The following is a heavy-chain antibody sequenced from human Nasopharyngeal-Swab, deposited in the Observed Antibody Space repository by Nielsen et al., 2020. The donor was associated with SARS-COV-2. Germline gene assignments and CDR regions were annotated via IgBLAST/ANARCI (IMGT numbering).Heavy chain of an antibody. J-gene: IGHJ4*02. D-gene: IGHD3-3*01. V-gene: IGHV3-66*01. CDR3: ARDGLDYDFWSAYFMDV. CDR2: IYSGGST. Sequence: WIRQPPGKGLEWVSVIYSGGSTYYADSVKGRFTISRDNSKNTLYLQMNSLRAEDTAVYYCARDGLDYDFWSAYFMDVWGQGTLVTVSS.